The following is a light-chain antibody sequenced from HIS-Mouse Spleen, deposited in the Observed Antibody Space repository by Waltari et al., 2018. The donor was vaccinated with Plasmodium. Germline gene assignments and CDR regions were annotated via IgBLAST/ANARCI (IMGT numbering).Light chain of an antibody. CDR3: QQYNNWPPYT. J-gene: IGKJ2*01. CDR2: GAS. Sequence: DIVLTQSPATLPVSPGARATLSCRASQSVRSYVPWYKQKAGQAHRLLIYGASTRTTGVPASFSGSGSGTEFTLTISGLQSEDFAVYYCQQYNNWPPYTFGQGTKVEIK. CDR1: QSVRSY. V-gene: IGKV3-15*01.